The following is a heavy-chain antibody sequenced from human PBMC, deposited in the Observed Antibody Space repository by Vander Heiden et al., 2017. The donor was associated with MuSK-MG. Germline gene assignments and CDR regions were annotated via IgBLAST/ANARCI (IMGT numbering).Heavy chain of an antibody. CDR3: ATDKGWLRDH. J-gene: IGHJ4*02. Sequence: EVQLVESGGGLVQPGGSLRLSCAASGFPFSAYNLNWVRKAPGKGLEWVSHISEDGIEYYVDSVKGRFTVSRDNAKNSLYLQMNSLRDEDTAVYYCATDKGWLRDHWGQGTLVTVSS. V-gene: IGHV3-48*02. CDR1: GFPFSAYN. CDR2: ISEDGIE. D-gene: IGHD3-22*01.